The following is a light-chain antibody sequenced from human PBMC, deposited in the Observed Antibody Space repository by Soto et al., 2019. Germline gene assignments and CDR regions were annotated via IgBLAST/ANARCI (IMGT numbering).Light chain of an antibody. Sequence: EIVFTQSPGTLSLSPGERGTLSCKASQNLGTLYLAWFQQKSGQAPRLLIYSASRRATGIPDRFTGSGSGTDFTLTINRXEPEDFAVYFCQQYAGSPRTFGQGTKVDIK. V-gene: IGKV3-20*01. CDR3: QQYAGSPRT. CDR2: SAS. J-gene: IGKJ1*01. CDR1: QNLGTLY.